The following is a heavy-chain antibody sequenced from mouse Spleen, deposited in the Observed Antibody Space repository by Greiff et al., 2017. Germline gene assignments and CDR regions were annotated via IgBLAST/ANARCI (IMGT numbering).Heavy chain of an antibody. Sequence: QVQLQQPGAELVKPGASVKLSCKASGYTFTSYWMHWVKQRPGQGLEWIGEIDPSDSYTNYNQKFKGKATLTVDKSSSTAYMQLSSLTSEDSAVYYCARFASYWGQGTLVTVSA. V-gene: IGHV1-69*02. CDR1: GYTFTSYW. J-gene: IGHJ3*01. CDR2: IDPSDSYT. CDR3: ARFASY.